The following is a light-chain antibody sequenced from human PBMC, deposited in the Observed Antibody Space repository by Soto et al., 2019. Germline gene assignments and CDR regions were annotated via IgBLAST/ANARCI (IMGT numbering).Light chain of an antibody. CDR1: SSDIGGYNY. CDR2: DVS. J-gene: IGLJ1*01. CDR3: CSYAGSYTSGV. Sequence: LTQPRSVSGSPGQSVTISCTGPSSDIGGYNYVSWYQQHPGKVPKLMIYDVSKRPSGVPDRFSGSKSGNTASLTISGLQAEDEADYYCCSYAGSYTSGVFGTGTKVTVL. V-gene: IGLV2-11*01.